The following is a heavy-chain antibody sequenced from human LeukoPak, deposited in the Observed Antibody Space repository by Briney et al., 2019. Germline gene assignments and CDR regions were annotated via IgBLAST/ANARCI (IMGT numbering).Heavy chain of an antibody. CDR3: ARELGDSSGYPY. D-gene: IGHD3-22*01. CDR1: VFPLNRYS. CDR2: ISSSSSYI. V-gene: IGHV3-21*01. Sequence: GGSLRLLCAASVFPLNRYSMKWVPQATGEGLEWVSSISSSSSYIYYADSVKGRFTISRDNGKNSLYLQMNSLRAEDTAVYYCARELGDSSGYPYWGQGTLVTVSS. J-gene: IGHJ4*02.